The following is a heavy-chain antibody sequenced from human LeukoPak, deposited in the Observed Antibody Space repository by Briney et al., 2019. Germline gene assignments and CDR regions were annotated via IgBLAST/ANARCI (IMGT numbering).Heavy chain of an antibody. CDR3: ARGGSGSSY. V-gene: IGHV3-7*01. CDR1: GFTFSSYW. D-gene: IGHD3-10*01. J-gene: IGHJ4*02. CDR2: IKQDGSEK. Sequence: GGSLRLSCAASGFTFSSYWMSWVRQAPGKRLEGVAHIKQDGSEKYYVDSVKGRFTISRDNAKNSLYPQMNSLRAEDTAVYYCARGGSGSSYWGQGTLVTVSS.